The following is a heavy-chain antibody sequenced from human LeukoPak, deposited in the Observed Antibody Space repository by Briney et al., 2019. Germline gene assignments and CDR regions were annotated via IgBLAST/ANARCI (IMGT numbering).Heavy chain of an antibody. V-gene: IGHV3-33*01. D-gene: IGHD5-18*01. CDR2: IWYDGSNK. CDR1: GFTFSSYG. CDR3: ARDSSPIYSYGTFDY. Sequence: ARSLRLSCAASGFTFSSYGMHWVRQAPGKGLQWVAVIWYDGSNKYYADSVKGRYTISRDNSKNTLYLQMNSLRAEDTAVYYCARDSSPIYSYGTFDYWGQGTLVTVSS. J-gene: IGHJ4*02.